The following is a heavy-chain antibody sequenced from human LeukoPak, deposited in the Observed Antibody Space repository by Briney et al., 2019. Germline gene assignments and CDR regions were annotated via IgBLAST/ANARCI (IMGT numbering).Heavy chain of an antibody. Sequence: PGGSLRLSCAASGFTFSNYWMHWVRQGPGKGLVWVSRINTDGSSTTYADSVKGRFTISRDNAENTLYLQVNSLRAEDTALYYCVRGYSGTYRADYWGRGTLVTVS. J-gene: IGHJ4*02. V-gene: IGHV3-74*01. D-gene: IGHD1-26*01. CDR1: GFTFSNYW. CDR2: INTDGSST. CDR3: VRGYSGTYRADY.